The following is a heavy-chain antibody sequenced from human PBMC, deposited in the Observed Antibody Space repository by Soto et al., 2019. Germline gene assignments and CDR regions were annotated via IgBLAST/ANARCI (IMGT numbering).Heavy chain of an antibody. CDR3: GAGQHFSDY. J-gene: IGHJ4*02. D-gene: IGHD6-13*01. CDR2: ISYDGSDK. V-gene: IGHV3-30*03. CDR1: GFTFSSYG. Sequence: QVQLVESGGGVVQPGRSLRLSYAASGFTFSSYGMHWVRQAPGKGLEWVALISYDGSDKYYADSVKGRFTISRDNSKNTLYLQMNSLRVEDTAVYHCGAGQHFSDYWGQGTLVTVSS.